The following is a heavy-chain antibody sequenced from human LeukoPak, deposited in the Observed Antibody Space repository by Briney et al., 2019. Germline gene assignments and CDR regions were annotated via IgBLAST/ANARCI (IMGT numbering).Heavy chain of an antibody. J-gene: IGHJ3*02. CDR3: AGQCLSGKERGDDAFYI. CDR1: GYTFSRYG. D-gene: IGHD1-1*01. V-gene: IGHV1-18*01. CDR2: ISAHNGDT. Sequence: ASVKVSCKASGYTFSRYGISWVRQAPGQGLEWMGWISAHNGDTNYAQKFQGRVAMTRDTSTSTAYMEMRRLGSDDTAVYYRAGQCLSGKERGDDAFYIWGEGTMATVSS.